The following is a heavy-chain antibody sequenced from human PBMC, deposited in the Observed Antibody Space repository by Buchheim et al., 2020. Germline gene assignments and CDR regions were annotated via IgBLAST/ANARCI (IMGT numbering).Heavy chain of an antibody. CDR1: GFSLSTRGMC. J-gene: IGHJ6*03. CDR2: IDWDGEK. V-gene: IGHV2-5*08. D-gene: IGHD3-3*01. CDR3: GYSRARFWSGPYV. Sequence: QVTLRESGPALVKPTQTLTLTCTFSGFSLSTRGMCVSWIRQPPGKALEWLGLIDWDGEKRYGPSLKTRLTFAKDTSETQVGLIMTNMAPVDTGTYFCGYSRARFWSGPYVWGNGT.